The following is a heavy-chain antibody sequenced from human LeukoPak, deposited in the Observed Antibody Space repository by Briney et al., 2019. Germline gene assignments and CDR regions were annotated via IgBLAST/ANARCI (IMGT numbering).Heavy chain of an antibody. CDR2: IWYGGSNK. D-gene: IGHD2-15*01. CDR3: ATSPDIVVVVPRVAFDI. Sequence: GGSLRLSCAASGFTFSSYGMHWVRQAPGKGLEWVAVIWYGGSNKYYADSVKGRFTISRDNSKNTLYLQMNSLRAEDTAVYYCATSPDIVVVVPRVAFDIWGQGTMVTVSS. J-gene: IGHJ3*02. CDR1: GFTFSSYG. V-gene: IGHV3-33*01.